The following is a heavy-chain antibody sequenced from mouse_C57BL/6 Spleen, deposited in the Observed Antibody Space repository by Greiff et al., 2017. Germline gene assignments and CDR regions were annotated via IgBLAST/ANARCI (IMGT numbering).Heavy chain of an antibody. Sequence: VQLQQPGAELVKPGASVKLSCKASGYTFTSYWMQWVKQRPGQGLEWIGEIDPSDSSTNYNQKFKGKATLTVDTSSSTADVQLSSLTSEDSAVYYCARPSYYYGSSYDYWGQGTTLTVSS. V-gene: IGHV1-50*01. CDR3: ARPSYYYGSSYDY. D-gene: IGHD1-1*01. J-gene: IGHJ2*01. CDR1: GYTFTSYW. CDR2: IDPSDSST.